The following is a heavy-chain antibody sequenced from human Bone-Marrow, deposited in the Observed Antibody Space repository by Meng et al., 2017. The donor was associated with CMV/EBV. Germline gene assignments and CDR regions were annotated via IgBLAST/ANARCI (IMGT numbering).Heavy chain of an antibody. Sequence: SVKVSCKASGFTFTSSAVQWVRQARGQRLEWIGWIVVGSGNTNYAQKFQERVTITRDMSTSTAYMELSSLRSEDTAVYYCAADPDPDYDILTGYYYGMDVWGQGTTVTFSS. V-gene: IGHV1-58*01. CDR2: IVVGSGNT. CDR1: GFTFTSSA. CDR3: AADPDPDYDILTGYYYGMDV. D-gene: IGHD3-9*01. J-gene: IGHJ6*02.